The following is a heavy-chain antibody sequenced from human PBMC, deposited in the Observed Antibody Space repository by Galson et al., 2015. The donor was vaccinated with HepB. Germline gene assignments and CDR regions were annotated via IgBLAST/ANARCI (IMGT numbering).Heavy chain of an antibody. D-gene: IGHD4-17*01. CDR2: IYPGDSDT. Sequence: QSGAEVKKPGESLKISCKGSGYSFTSYWIGWVRQMPGKGLEWMGIIYPGDSDTRYSPSFQGQVTISADKSISTAYLQWSSLKASDTAMYYCARSRYGDYHRRYYYGMDVWGQGTTVTVSS. CDR1: GYSFTSYW. J-gene: IGHJ6*02. V-gene: IGHV5-51*01. CDR3: ARSRYGDYHRRYYYGMDV.